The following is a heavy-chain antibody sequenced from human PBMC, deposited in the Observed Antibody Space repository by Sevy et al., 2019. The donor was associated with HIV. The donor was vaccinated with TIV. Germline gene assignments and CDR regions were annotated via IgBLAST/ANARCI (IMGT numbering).Heavy chain of an antibody. V-gene: IGHV3-7*01. CDR2: IKQDGSEK. CDR1: GFTFSTYW. J-gene: IGHJ6*02. Sequence: GGSLRLSCAASGFTFSTYWMSWVRQAPGQGLEWVANIKQDGSEKFYVDSVKGRFTISRDNTQNSLYLQMNSLRTEDTAVYYCARDRVSPYYDSSGNTYYYYYGMDVWGQGTTVTVSS. D-gene: IGHD3-22*01. CDR3: ARDRVSPYYDSSGNTYYYYYGMDV.